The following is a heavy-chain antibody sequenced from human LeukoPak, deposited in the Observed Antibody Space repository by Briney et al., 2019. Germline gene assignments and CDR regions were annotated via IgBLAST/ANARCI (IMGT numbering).Heavy chain of an antibody. J-gene: IGHJ3*02. CDR2: INPSGDPT. CDR3: ARLADAFDI. Sequence: ASVKVSCKASGYTFTSYYMHWVRQAPGQGLEWVGIINPSGDPTTYAQKFQGRVTMTSDMSTSTVYMELSSLRSEDTAVYYCARLADAFDIWGQGTMVTVSS. V-gene: IGHV1-46*01. CDR1: GYTFTSYY.